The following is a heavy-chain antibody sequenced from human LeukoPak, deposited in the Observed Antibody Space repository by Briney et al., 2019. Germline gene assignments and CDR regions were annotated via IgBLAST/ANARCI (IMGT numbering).Heavy chain of an antibody. CDR3: ARIGHEDYYFDY. J-gene: IGHJ4*02. V-gene: IGHV4-34*01. CDR2: INHSGST. Sequence: PSETLSLTCAVYGGSFSGYYWSWIRQPPGKGLEWIGEINHSGSTNYNPSLKSRVTISVDTSKNLFSLKLSSVTAADTAVYYCARIGHEDYYFDYWGQGTLVTVSS. CDR1: GGSFSGYY.